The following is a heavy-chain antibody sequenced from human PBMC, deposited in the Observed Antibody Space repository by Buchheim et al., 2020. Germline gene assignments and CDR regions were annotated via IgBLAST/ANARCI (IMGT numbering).Heavy chain of an antibody. V-gene: IGHV1-46*01. CDR2: INPDGGST. CDR3: AREGYSSSWGGY. D-gene: IGHD6-13*01. CDR1: GYTFTNYY. Sequence: QVQLVQSGAEVKKPGASVKVSCKASGYTFTNYYMHWVRQAPGQGLEWLGMINPDGGSTNYAQKLQGRVTITRDTSMSTVYMELSSLRSEDTAVYSCAREGYSSSWGGYWGQGTL. J-gene: IGHJ4*02.